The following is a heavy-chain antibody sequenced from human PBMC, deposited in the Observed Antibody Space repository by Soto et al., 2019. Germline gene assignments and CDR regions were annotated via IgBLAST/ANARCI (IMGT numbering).Heavy chain of an antibody. J-gene: IGHJ4*02. Sequence: QVQLQESGPGLVKPSETLSLTCTVSGGSISSYYWSWIRQPPGKGLEWIGYIYYSGSTNSNPSLESRVTISVATSKIQFSLKLSSVTAADTAVYYCARRYGSCFDYWGQGTLVTVSS. CDR2: IYYSGST. V-gene: IGHV4-59*08. CDR1: GGSISSYY. D-gene: IGHD5-18*01. CDR3: ARRYGSCFDY.